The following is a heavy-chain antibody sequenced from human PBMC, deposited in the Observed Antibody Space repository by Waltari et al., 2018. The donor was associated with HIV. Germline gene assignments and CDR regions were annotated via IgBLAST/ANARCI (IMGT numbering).Heavy chain of an antibody. CDR3: ARQWLALYFDY. J-gene: IGHJ4*02. CDR1: GGSISSRDYY. Sequence: QLQVQESGPGLVKPSETLSLTRPVSGGSISSRDYYWGWIRQPPGKGLEWIGIIFYSGNTYSNPSLKSRVTISVDTSKSQFSLNLSSVTAADTAVYYCARQWLALYFDYWGQGTLVTVSS. V-gene: IGHV4-39*07. D-gene: IGHD6-19*01. CDR2: IFYSGNT.